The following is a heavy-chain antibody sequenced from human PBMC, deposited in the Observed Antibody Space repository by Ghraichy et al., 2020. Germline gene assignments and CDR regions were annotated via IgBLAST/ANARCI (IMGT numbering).Heavy chain of an antibody. V-gene: IGHV3-53*01. D-gene: IGHD5-24*01. J-gene: IGHJ2*01. CDR3: ARGGVRWLQFRYFDL. CDR1: GFTVSSNY. Sequence: GGSLRLSCAASGFTVSSNYMSWVRQAPGKGLEWVSVIYSGGSTYYADSVKGRFTISRDNSKNTLYLQMNSLRAEDTAVYYCARGGVRWLQFRYFDLWGRGTLVTVSS. CDR2: IYSGGST.